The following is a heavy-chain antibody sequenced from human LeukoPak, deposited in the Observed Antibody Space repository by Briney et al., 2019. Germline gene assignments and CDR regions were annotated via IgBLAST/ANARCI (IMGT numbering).Heavy chain of an antibody. Sequence: ASVKVSCKASGYTFTGYYMHWVRQAPGQGLEGMGWINPNSGGTNYAQKFQGRVTMTRDTSISTAYMELSRLRSDDTAVYYCARVRSNCSSTSCYSTYYYGMDVWGQGTTVTVSS. J-gene: IGHJ6*02. CDR3: ARVRSNCSSTSCYSTYYYGMDV. CDR2: INPNSGGT. D-gene: IGHD2-2*01. V-gene: IGHV1-2*02. CDR1: GYTFTGYY.